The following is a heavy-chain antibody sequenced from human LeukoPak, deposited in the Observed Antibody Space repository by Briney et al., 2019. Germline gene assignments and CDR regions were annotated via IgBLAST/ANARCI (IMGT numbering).Heavy chain of an antibody. Sequence: ASVKVSCKASGYTFTSYYMHWVRQAPGQGLEWMGIINPSGGSTSYAQKFQGRVTMTRDTSTSTVYMELSSLRSEDTAVYYCAREKAGVTTLWSEYCQHWGQGTLVTVSS. CDR2: INPSGGST. CDR3: AREKAGVTTLWSEYCQH. J-gene: IGHJ1*01. V-gene: IGHV1-46*01. D-gene: IGHD4-17*01. CDR1: GYTFTSYY.